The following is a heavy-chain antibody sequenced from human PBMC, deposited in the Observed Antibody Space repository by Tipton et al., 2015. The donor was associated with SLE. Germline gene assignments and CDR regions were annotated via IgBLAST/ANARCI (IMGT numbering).Heavy chain of an antibody. V-gene: IGHV3-7*01. CDR2: IRQDGTEK. Sequence: SLRLSCATSGFTFGPYWMSWVRQAPGKGLEWVANIRQDGTEKYYVDSVKGRFTISRDNAKKSLYLQMNSLRAEDTALYYCARLEYDSWSRFNANWFDPWGQGTLVTVSS. CDR3: ARLEYDSWSRFNANWFDP. CDR1: GFTFGPYW. D-gene: IGHD3-3*01. J-gene: IGHJ5*02.